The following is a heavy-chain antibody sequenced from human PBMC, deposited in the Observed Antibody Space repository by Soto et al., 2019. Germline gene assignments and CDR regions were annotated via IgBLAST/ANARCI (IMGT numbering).Heavy chain of an antibody. J-gene: IGHJ6*04. D-gene: IGHD3-3*01. CDR1: GGSISSGDYY. Sequence: SETLSLTCTVSGGSISSGDYYWSWIRQPPGKGLEWIGYIYYSGSTYYNPSLKSRVTISVDTSKNQFSLKLSSVTAADTAVYYCAREPARPYYDFWSGYLDCYGMDVWGKGTTVTVSS. CDR2: IYYSGST. CDR3: AREPARPYYDFWSGYLDCYGMDV. V-gene: IGHV4-30-4*01.